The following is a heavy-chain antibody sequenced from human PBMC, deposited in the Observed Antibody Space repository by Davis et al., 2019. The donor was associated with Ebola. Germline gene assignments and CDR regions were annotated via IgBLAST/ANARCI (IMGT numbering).Heavy chain of an antibody. Sequence: GGSLRLSCAASGFTFSSYWMSWVRQAPGKGLEWVSGISGSGGSTYYADSVKGRFTISRDNSKNTLYLQMNSLRAEDTAVYYCAKAKVVVAANYFDYWGQGTLVTVSS. CDR3: AKAKVVVAANYFDY. CDR1: GFTFSSYW. V-gene: IGHV3-23*01. J-gene: IGHJ4*02. D-gene: IGHD2-15*01. CDR2: ISGSGGST.